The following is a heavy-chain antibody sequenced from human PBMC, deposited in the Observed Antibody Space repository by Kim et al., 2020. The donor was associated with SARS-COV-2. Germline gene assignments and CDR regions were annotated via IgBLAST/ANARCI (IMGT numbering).Heavy chain of an antibody. Sequence: GGSLRLSCAASGFTFSSYSMNWVRQAPGKGLEWVSSISSSSSYIYYADSVKGRFTISRDNAKNSLYLQMNSLRAEDTAVYYCARPYYDFWSGYYSNYYYYGMDVWGQGTTVTVSS. CDR3: ARPYYDFWSGYYSNYYYYGMDV. CDR1: GFTFSSYS. CDR2: ISSSSSYI. J-gene: IGHJ6*02. V-gene: IGHV3-21*01. D-gene: IGHD3-3*01.